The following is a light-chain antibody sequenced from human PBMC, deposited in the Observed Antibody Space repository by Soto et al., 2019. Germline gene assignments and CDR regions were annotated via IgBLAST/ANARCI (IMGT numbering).Light chain of an antibody. V-gene: IGLV6-57*03. CDR3: QCYDSSNHWV. Sequence: NFMLTQPHSVSESPGKTVTISCTRSSGSIASNYVQWYQQRPGSAPTTVIYEDNQRPSGVPDRFSGSIDSSSNSASLTISGLKTEDEADYYCQCYDSSNHWVFGGGTKLTVL. CDR1: SGSIASNY. J-gene: IGLJ3*02. CDR2: EDN.